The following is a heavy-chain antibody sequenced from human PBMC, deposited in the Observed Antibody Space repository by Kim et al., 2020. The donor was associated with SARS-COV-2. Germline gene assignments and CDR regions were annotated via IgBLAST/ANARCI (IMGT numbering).Heavy chain of an antibody. D-gene: IGHD3-22*01. V-gene: IGHV3-23*01. Sequence: GGSLRLSCAASGFTFSSYAMSWVRQAPGKGLEWVSAISGSGGSTYYADSVKGRFTISRDNSKNTLYLQMNSLRAEDTAVYYCAKDLAPYYDSSGYYSPSVYYYMDVWGKGTTVTVSS. CDR3: AKDLAPYYDSSGYYSPSVYYYMDV. CDR2: ISGSGGST. J-gene: IGHJ6*03. CDR1: GFTFSSYA.